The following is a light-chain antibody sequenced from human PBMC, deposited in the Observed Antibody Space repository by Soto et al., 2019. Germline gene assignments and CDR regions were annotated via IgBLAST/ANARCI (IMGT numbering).Light chain of an antibody. J-gene: IGKJ5*01. CDR1: QSVSSY. V-gene: IGKV3-20*01. CDR2: GAS. Sequence: EIVMTQSPATLSLSPGERATLSCSASQSVSSYLAWYQQKPGQAPRLLIYGASSRATGIPDRFSGSGSGTDFTLTISRLEPEDFAVYYCQQYGSSPTFGQGTRLEIK. CDR3: QQYGSSPT.